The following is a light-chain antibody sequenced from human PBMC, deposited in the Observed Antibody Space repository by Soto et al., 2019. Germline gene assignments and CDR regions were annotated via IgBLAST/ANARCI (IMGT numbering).Light chain of an antibody. CDR1: QSLDSK. V-gene: IGKV3-15*01. CDR2: AAS. Sequence: IVMTQSPATLSVTPGGRTTLSCTASQSLDSKEAWYHQRPGQTPRLRIYAASTRATGIPARFSGSGSGTDFTITISCLQSEDFAAYYCQQYYNCPLTFGQGTKVDIK. J-gene: IGKJ1*01. CDR3: QQYYNCPLT.